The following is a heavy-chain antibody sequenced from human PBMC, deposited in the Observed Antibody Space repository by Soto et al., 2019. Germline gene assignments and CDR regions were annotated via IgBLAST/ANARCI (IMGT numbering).Heavy chain of an antibody. CDR1: GFSLSSSGVG. V-gene: IGHV2-5*02. CDR2: IYWDDSK. CDR3: AHKGPEDWPLDY. D-gene: IGHD3-9*01. J-gene: IGHJ4*02. Sequence: QITLKESGPTLVRPTQTLTLTCAFSGFSLSSSGVGVCWIRQPPGQALEWLAVIYWDDSKHYSPSLRSRLTITKDTSKNQVVLTMTNMDPMDTGTYYCAHKGPEDWPLDYWGQGTLVTVSS.